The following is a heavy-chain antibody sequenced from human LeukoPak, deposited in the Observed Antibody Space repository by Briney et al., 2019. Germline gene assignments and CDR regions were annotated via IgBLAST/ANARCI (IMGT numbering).Heavy chain of an antibody. CDR3: ARLGGYYFDY. Sequence: PSETLSLTCTVSGGSISSGGYYWSWIRQPPGKGLEWIGYIYHSGSTYYNPSLKSRVTISVDRSINQFSPKLSSVTAADTAVYYCARLGGYYFDYWGQGTLVTVSS. CDR1: GGSISSGGYY. CDR2: IYHSGST. V-gene: IGHV4-30-2*01. D-gene: IGHD3-22*01. J-gene: IGHJ4*02.